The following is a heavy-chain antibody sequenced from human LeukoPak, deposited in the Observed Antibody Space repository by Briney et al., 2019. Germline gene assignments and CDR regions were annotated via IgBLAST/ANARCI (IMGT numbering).Heavy chain of an antibody. D-gene: IGHD1-26*01. CDR2: IYYSGST. J-gene: IGHJ4*02. V-gene: IGHV4-59*08. CDR1: GGSISSYY. CDR3: ARHGGGSYRHEYDY. Sequence: SETLPLTCTVSGGSISSYYWSWIRQPPGKGLEWIGYIYYSGSTNYNPSLKSRVTISVDTSKNQFSLKLSSVTAADTAVYYCARHGGGSYRHEYDYWGQGTLVTVSS.